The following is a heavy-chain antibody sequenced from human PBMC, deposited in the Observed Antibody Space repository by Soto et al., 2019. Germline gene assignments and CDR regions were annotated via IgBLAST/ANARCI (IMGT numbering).Heavy chain of an antibody. CDR1: GFTFSSYD. Sequence: GGSLRLSCAASGFTFSSYDMHWVRQATGKGLEWVSAIGTAGDTYYPGSVKGRFTISRENARNSLYCQMNSLRAGDTAVYYCARGRYCSGGSCYSSLHVDYWGQGTLVTVSS. V-gene: IGHV3-13*01. J-gene: IGHJ4*02. CDR2: IGTAGDT. CDR3: ARGRYCSGGSCYSSLHVDY. D-gene: IGHD2-15*01.